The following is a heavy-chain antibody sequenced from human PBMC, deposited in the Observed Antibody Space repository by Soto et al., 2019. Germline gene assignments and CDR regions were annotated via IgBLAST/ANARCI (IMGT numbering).Heavy chain of an antibody. D-gene: IGHD6-13*01. CDR2: IHHSGSVFESGST. CDR1: GSSITITYY. J-gene: IGHJ4*02. CDR3: ARNSSSSYFDY. Sequence: SETLSLTCAVSGSSITITYYWGWVRQPPGKGLEWIGSIHHSGSVFESGSTHYNPSSKSRVTISADTSKNQFSLKLTSVTAADTAVYFCARNSSSSYFDYWGQGTLVTVS. V-gene: IGHV4-38-2*01.